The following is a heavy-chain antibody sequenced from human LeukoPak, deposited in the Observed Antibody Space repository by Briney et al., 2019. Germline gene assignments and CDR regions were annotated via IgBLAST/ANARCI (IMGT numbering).Heavy chain of an antibody. CDR3: ARDLRPGIAAGLFDY. CDR2: IWYDGSNK. CDR1: GFTFSSYG. D-gene: IGHD6-13*01. J-gene: IGHJ4*02. Sequence: QPGRSLRLSCAASGFTFSSYGMHWVPQAPGKGLEGVAVIWYDGSNKYYADSVKGRFTISRDNSKNTLYLQMNSLRAEDTAVYYCARDLRPGIAAGLFDYWGQGTLVTVSS. V-gene: IGHV3-33*01.